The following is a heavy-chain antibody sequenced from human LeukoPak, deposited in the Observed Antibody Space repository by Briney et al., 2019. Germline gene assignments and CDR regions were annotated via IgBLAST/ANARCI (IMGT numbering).Heavy chain of an antibody. Sequence: GRSLRLSCAASGFTFDDYAMHWVRQAPGKGLEWVSGISWNSGSIGYADSVKGRFTISRDNAKNSLYLQMNSLRAEDTALYYCAKDCMLGYYYYYGMDVWGQGTTVTVSS. CDR2: ISWNSGSI. J-gene: IGHJ6*02. CDR3: AKDCMLGYYYYYGMDV. V-gene: IGHV3-9*01. CDR1: GFTFDDYA. D-gene: IGHD2-8*01.